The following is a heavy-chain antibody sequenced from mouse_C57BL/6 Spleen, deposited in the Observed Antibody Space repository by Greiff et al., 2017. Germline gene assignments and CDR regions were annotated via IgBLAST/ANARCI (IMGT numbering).Heavy chain of an antibody. CDR2: ISYDGSI. J-gene: IGHJ4*01. CDR1: GYSITSGYY. CDR3: ARDRGIYSHAMDD. D-gene: IGHD2-1*01. Sequence: ESGPGLVKPSQSLSLTCSVTGYSITSGYYWNWIRQFPGNKLEWMGYISYDGSINYNPSLKNRISITRDTSKNQFFMKLNSVTTEDTATYYRARDRGIYSHAMDDWGQGTSVTVSS. V-gene: IGHV3-6*01.